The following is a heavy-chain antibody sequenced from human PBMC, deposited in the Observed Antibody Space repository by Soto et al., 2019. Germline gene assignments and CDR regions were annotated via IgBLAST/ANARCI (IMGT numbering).Heavy chain of an antibody. Sequence: SETLSLTCAVYGGSFSGYYWSWIRQPPGKGLEWIGEINHSGSTNYNPSLKSRVTISVDTSKNQFSLKLSSVTAADTAVYYCARGGGYDYVWGSYRSRWFDPWGQGTLVTVSS. CDR3: ARGGGYDYVWGSYRSRWFDP. CDR1: GGSFSGYY. V-gene: IGHV4-34*01. D-gene: IGHD3-16*02. J-gene: IGHJ5*02. CDR2: INHSGST.